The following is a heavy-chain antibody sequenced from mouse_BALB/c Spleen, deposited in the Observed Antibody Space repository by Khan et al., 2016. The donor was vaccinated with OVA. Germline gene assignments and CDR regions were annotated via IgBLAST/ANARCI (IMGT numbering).Heavy chain of an antibody. V-gene: IGHV3-2*02. J-gene: IGHJ4*01. D-gene: IGHD2-3*01. CDR1: GYSITSDYA. CDR2: INYSGST. Sequence: EVQLVETGPGLVNPSQSLSLTCTVTGYSITSDYAWNWIRQFPGNKLEWMGYINYSGSTNYNPALKSRISITRDTSKNQFFLQLNSVPTEDTATYYCARDGSRYNYAMDYWGQGTSVTGSS. CDR3: ARDGSRYNYAMDY.